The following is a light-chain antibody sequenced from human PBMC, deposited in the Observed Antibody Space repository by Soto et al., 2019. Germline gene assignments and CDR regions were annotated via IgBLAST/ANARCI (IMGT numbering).Light chain of an antibody. Sequence: QSALTQPASVSGSPGQAITISCTGTSSDVGSYNLVSWYQLNPGKAPRLIIYEATKRPSGVSHRFYGSRSGNTASLTISGLQADDDADYFCCSYAGLNPFVFGTGTKVTVL. CDR1: SSDVGSYNL. J-gene: IGLJ1*01. V-gene: IGLV2-23*01. CDR2: EAT. CDR3: CSYAGLNPFV.